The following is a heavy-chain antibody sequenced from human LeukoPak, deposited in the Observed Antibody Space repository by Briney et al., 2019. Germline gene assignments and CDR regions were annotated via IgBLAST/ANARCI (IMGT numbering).Heavy chain of an antibody. J-gene: IGHJ3*02. CDR1: GGSISSYY. D-gene: IGHD5-18*01. CDR2: IYYSGST. V-gene: IGHV4-59*08. CDR3: AGGVQLWGSQASFDI. Sequence: PAETLSLTCTVSGGSISSYYWSWIRQPPGKGLEWIGYIYYSGSTNYNPSLKSRVTISVDTSKNQISLKLSSVTAADTAVYYCAGGVQLWGSQASFDIWGQGTLVTVSA.